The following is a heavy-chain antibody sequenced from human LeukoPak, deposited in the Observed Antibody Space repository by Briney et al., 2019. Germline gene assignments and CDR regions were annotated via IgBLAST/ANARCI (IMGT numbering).Heavy chain of an antibody. D-gene: IGHD3-10*01. CDR3: AKSMGWFGELRVFDY. CDR1: GFTFSSYA. CDR2: VSGSGGST. J-gene: IGHJ4*02. Sequence: PGGSLRLSCAASGFTFSSYAMSWVRQAPGKGLEWVSAVSGSGGSTFYTDSVKGRFAISRDNSKNTLYLQMNSLRAEDTAVYYCAKSMGWFGELRVFDYWGQGTLVTVSS. V-gene: IGHV3-23*01.